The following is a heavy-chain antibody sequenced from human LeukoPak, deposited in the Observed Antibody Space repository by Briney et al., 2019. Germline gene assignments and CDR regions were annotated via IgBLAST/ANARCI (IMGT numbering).Heavy chain of an antibody. Sequence: GGSLRLSCAASGFTFSSYWIHWVRQVPGKGLVWVSRIHGDGRTTTYTDSVKGRFTISRDNAKNTLYLQMNSLRAEDTAVYYCARDNGENYHTAFDYWGQGTLVTVSS. J-gene: IGHJ4*02. D-gene: IGHD2-8*01. CDR1: GFTFSSYW. CDR2: IHGDGRTT. CDR3: ARDNGENYHTAFDY. V-gene: IGHV3-74*01.